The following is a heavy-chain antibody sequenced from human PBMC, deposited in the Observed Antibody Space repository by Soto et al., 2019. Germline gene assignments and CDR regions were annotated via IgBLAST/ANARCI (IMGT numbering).Heavy chain of an antibody. CDR3: ARDTGSGAYYDILAGYFKTSDAFDI. CDR1: SGSISSSNW. CDR2: IYHSGST. J-gene: IGHJ3*02. V-gene: IGHV4-4*02. D-gene: IGHD3-9*01. Sequence: QVQLQESGPGLVKPSGTLSLTCAVSSGSISSSNWWSWVRQPPGKGLEWIGEIYHSGSTNSNPSLKSRVTISVDKSKNQFSLKLSSVTAADTAVYYCARDTGSGAYYDILAGYFKTSDAFDIWGQGTMVTVSS.